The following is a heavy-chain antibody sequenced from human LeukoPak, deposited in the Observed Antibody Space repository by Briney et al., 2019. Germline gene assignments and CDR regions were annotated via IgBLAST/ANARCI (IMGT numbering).Heavy chain of an antibody. J-gene: IGHJ4*02. Sequence: ASVKVSCKASGYTFNAYYMYWVRQAPGQGLEWMGWINPNSGGTNYAQKFQGRVTMTRDTSISTAYMELSRLRSDDTAVYYCGREGYCGGHKCPVEYWGQGTLVTVSS. CDR2: INPNSGGT. V-gene: IGHV1-2*02. CDR1: GYTFNAYY. CDR3: GREGYCGGHKCPVEY. D-gene: IGHD2-21*01.